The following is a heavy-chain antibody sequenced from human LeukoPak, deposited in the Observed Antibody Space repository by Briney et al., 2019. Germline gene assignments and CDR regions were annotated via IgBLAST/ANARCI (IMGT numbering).Heavy chain of an antibody. D-gene: IGHD5-18*01. Sequence: PSETLSLTCAVSGYSISSGYYWGWIRQPPGKGLEWIGRIYTSGSTNYNPSLKSRVTISVDTSKNQFSLKLSSVTAADTAVYYCASLGRGYSYGPRFDYWGQGTLVTVSS. J-gene: IGHJ4*02. CDR2: IYTSGST. CDR3: ASLGRGYSYGPRFDY. CDR1: GYSISSGYY. V-gene: IGHV4-38-2*01.